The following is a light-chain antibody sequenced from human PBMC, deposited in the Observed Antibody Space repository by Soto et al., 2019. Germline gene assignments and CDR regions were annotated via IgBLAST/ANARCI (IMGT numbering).Light chain of an antibody. Sequence: QSALTQPASGSGSPGQSITISCTGTSSDVGSYNLVSWYQQHPGKAPKLMIYEGSKRPSGVSNRFSGSKSGYTASLTISGLQAEDEADYYCCSYAGSSTWVFGGGTKLTLL. CDR1: SSDVGSYNL. J-gene: IGLJ2*01. V-gene: IGLV2-23*01. CDR2: EGS. CDR3: CSYAGSSTWV.